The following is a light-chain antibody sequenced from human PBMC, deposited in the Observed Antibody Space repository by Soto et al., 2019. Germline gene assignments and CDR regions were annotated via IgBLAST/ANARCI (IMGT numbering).Light chain of an antibody. CDR1: QSISSW. CDR3: QQYNSYSRT. CDR2: KAS. V-gene: IGKV1-5*03. J-gene: IGKJ2*01. Sequence: DIQMTQSPSTLSASVGDRVTITCRASQSISSWLAWYQQKTGKAPKLLIYKASSLASGVPSRFRGSGSWTEFTLTISRLQPDDFSTYYCQQYNSYSRTFGQGTKVDIK.